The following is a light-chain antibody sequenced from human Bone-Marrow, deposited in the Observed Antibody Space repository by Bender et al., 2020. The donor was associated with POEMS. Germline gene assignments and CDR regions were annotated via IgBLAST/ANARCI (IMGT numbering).Light chain of an antibody. Sequence: QSALTQPASVSGSPGQSITISCTGSSSDVGDYNYVSWYQQHPGKAPKLMIYDVTNRPSGVSNRFSGSKSGNTASLTISGLQAEDESDYYCCSFARGDTWVFGGGTKLTVL. V-gene: IGLV2-14*03. CDR3: CSFARGDTWV. J-gene: IGLJ3*02. CDR1: SSDVGDYNY. CDR2: DVT.